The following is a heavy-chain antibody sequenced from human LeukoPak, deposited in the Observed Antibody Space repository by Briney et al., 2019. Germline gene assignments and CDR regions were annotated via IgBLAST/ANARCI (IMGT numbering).Heavy chain of an antibody. J-gene: IGHJ6*02. CDR1: GGSISNYY. D-gene: IGHD3-3*02. Sequence: SETLSLTWTVSGGSISNYYGRWIRQPPGGGLGWVVYIYYAGSTNSSPSLKSRVTMSVDTAKDHFSLRLSSVIAADTAVYYCARAIFSGLDVWGQGTTVTVSS. V-gene: IGHV4-59*01. CDR3: ARAIFSGLDV. CDR2: IYYAGST.